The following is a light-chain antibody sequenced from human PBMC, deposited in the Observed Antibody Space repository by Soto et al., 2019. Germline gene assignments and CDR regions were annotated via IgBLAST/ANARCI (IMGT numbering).Light chain of an antibody. CDR2: GNN. J-gene: IGLJ3*02. V-gene: IGLV1-40*01. Sequence: QSVLTQPPSVSGAPGQWVTISCTGSSSNIGACYDVHWYQQLPGKAPKLLIYGNNNRPSGVPDRFSGSKSGTSASLAITGVQDDDEDDDYYQSSDSGISAWVFGGGTKLTVL. CDR1: SSNIGACYD. CDR3: QSSDSGISAWV.